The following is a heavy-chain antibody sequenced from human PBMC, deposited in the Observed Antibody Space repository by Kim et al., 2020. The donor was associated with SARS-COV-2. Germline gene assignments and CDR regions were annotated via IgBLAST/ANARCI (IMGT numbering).Heavy chain of an antibody. Sequence: AESVKDRFTISRDNSKNTLYLQMNSLRSEDTAMYYCAKDRSNYGTFYFDYWGRGTLVTVSS. D-gene: IGHD4-17*01. J-gene: IGHJ4*02. CDR3: AKDRSNYGTFYFDY. V-gene: IGHV3-30*02.